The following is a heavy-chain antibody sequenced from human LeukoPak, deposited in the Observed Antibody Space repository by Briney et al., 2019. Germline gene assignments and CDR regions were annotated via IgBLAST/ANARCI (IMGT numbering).Heavy chain of an antibody. CDR1: GYTFSDYY. Sequence: ASVKVSCKASGYTFSDYYMHWVRQAPGQGLEWMGWINPNSGGTNYAQKFQGRVTMTRDTSISTAYMELSRLRSDDTAVYYCAREELSGSSTSCCSGLGYWGQGDLVTVSS. CDR3: AREELSGSSTSCCSGLGY. V-gene: IGHV1-2*02. D-gene: IGHD2-2*01. CDR2: INPNSGGT. J-gene: IGHJ4*02.